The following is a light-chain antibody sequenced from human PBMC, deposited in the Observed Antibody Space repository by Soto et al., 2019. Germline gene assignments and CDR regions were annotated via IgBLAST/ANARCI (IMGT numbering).Light chain of an antibody. CDR1: QGVGRF. CDR3: QQRGGWPLT. CDR2: DAS. V-gene: IGKV3-11*01. Sequence: EIVLTQSPATLSLSPGERAALSCRASQGVGRFLAWYQQKPGQAPRLLIYDASNRATGIPARFSGSGSVTDFTLAIDNLEPEDFAVYYCQQRGGWPLTFVGGTKVEIK. J-gene: IGKJ4*01.